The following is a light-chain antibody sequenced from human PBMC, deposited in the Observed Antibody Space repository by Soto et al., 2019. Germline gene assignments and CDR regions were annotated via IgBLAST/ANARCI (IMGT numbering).Light chain of an antibody. CDR1: QSVRSTY. J-gene: IGKJ2*01. V-gene: IGKV3-20*01. Sequence: ELVLTQSPGTLSLSPGERATLSCRASQSVRSTYLAWYQQKSGQPPRLLIYGASSRATGIPDRFSGSGSGTDVTLTISRLEPEDFAVYYCQQYDTPPTYIFGQGTKLEIK. CDR3: QQYDTPPTYI. CDR2: GAS.